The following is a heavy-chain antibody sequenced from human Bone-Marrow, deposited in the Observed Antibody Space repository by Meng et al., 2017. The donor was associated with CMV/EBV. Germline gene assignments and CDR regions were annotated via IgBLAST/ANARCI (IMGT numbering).Heavy chain of an antibody. V-gene: IGHV1-69*10. CDR2: VIPILDIT. J-gene: IGHJ4*02. CDR3: ASGESGSYSYYFEY. Sequence: SVKVYWKASGGTFSSYAISWVRQAPGQGLEWMGGVIPILDITNNAQKFQGRVTITADKSTSTAYMELSSLRSEDTAVYYCASGESGSYSYYFEYGGQGTLVTVSS. CDR1: GGTFSSYA. D-gene: IGHD1-26*01.